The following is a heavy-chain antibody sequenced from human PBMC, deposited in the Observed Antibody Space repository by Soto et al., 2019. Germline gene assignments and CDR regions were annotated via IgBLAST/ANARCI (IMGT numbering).Heavy chain of an antibody. J-gene: IGHJ2*01. V-gene: IGHV3-23*01. Sequence: EVQLLESGGGLVQPGGSLRLSCAASGITFSNYAMTWVRQAPGKGLEWVSVISDSGSFTFYADSVKGRFTISRDNSGGTLYLQLNSRRAEDTAIYYCAKRPINWGRWYFDLWGRGTLVTVSS. CDR1: GITFSNYA. CDR2: ISDSGSFT. CDR3: AKRPINWGRWYFDL. D-gene: IGHD7-27*01.